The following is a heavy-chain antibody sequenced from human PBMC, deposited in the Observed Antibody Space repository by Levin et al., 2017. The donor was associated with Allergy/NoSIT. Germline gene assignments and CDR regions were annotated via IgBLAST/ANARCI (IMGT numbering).Heavy chain of an antibody. V-gene: IGHV3-15*01. D-gene: IGHD6-13*01. Sequence: GGSLRLSCAASGITFSNAWMSWARQAPGKGLEWVGRIKNKADGATTEYAAPVKGRFTISRDDSKNTLYLQMNSLKIEDTAVYFCTTYSSSWYYFDYWGQGTLVTVSS. CDR1: GITFSNAW. CDR2: IKNKADGATT. CDR3: TTYSSSWYYFDY. J-gene: IGHJ4*02.